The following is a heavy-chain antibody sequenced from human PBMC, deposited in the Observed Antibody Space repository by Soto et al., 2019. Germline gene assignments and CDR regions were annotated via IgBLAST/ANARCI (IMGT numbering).Heavy chain of an antibody. V-gene: IGHV1-69*01. CDR2: IIPIFGTA. Sequence: QVQLVQSGAEVKKPGSSVKVSCKASGGTFNSYAISWVRQAPGQGLEWMGGIIPIFGTAKYAQKFQGRVTITADDSTNTGYLELTNLTSEDTAVYFCTRVGYTSGPTFDYWGQGTLVIVCS. D-gene: IGHD5-12*01. CDR1: GGTFNSYA. CDR3: TRVGYTSGPTFDY. J-gene: IGHJ4*02.